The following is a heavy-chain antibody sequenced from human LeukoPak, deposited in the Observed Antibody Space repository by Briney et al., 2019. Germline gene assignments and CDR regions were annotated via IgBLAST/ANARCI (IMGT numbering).Heavy chain of an antibody. D-gene: IGHD2-15*01. V-gene: IGHV3-21*01. CDR3: ARDGTGYCSGGSCYTYYYYYYGMDV. J-gene: IGHJ6*02. CDR2: ISSSSSYI. CDR1: GFIFSSYS. Sequence: GGSLRLSCAASGFIFSSYSMNWVRQAPGKGLEWVSSISSSSSYIYYADSVKGRFTISRDNAKNSLYLQMNSLRAEDTAVYYCARDGTGYCSGGSCYTYYYYYYGMDVWGQGTTVTVSS.